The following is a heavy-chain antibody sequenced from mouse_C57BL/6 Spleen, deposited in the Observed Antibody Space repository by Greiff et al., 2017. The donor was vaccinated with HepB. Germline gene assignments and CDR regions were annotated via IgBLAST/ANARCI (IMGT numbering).Heavy chain of an antibody. CDR1: GYSITSGYY. V-gene: IGHV3-6*01. CDR3: ARGDYYGSSYGFAY. J-gene: IGHJ3*01. D-gene: IGHD1-1*01. CDR2: ISYDGSN. Sequence: EVKLMESGPGLVKPSQSLSLTCSVTGYSITSGYYWNWIRQFPGNKLEWMGYISYDGSNNYNPSLKNRISITRDTSKNQFFLKLNSVTTEDTATYYCARGDYYGSSYGFAYWGQGTLVTVSA.